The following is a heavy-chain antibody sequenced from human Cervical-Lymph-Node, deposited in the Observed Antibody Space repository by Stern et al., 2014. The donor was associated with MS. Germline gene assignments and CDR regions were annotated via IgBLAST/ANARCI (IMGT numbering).Heavy chain of an antibody. CDR2: ITNSNYI. Sequence: EVHLVESGGGLVKPGGSLRLSCAASGFTFSDYSVNWVRQAPGKGLEWVSAITNSNYIYYADSVKGRFTISRDHARNSLYLQMNSLRAEDTALYYCARDSLPDIWGQGTMVTVSS. J-gene: IGHJ3*02. V-gene: IGHV3-21*01. CDR1: GFTFSDYS. CDR3: ARDSLPDI.